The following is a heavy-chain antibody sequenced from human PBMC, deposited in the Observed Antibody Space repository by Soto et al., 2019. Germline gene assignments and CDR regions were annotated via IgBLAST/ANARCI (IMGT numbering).Heavy chain of an antibody. Sequence: QEQLVESGGGVVQPGRSLRLSCAASGFTFSSYGMHWVRQAPGKGLEWVAVISYDGSKKYYADSVKGRFIISRDNSRLYLQMISLRTEDTALYYCAKDREYSSSWSNCFEPWGKGTLVTVSS. D-gene: IGHD6-13*01. CDR1: GFTFSSYG. J-gene: IGHJ5*02. CDR2: ISYDGSKK. CDR3: AKDREYSSSWSNCFEP. V-gene: IGHV3-30*18.